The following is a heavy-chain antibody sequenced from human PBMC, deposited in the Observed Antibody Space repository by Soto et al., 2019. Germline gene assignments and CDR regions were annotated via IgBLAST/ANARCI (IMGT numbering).Heavy chain of an antibody. Sequence: LRLCFAASGFTFSNAWMSWVRQAPGKGLEWVGRIKSKTDGGTTDYAAPVKGRFTISRDDSKNTLYLQMNSLKTEDTAVYYCTTAIGWVRGVSDYWGQGTLVTVSS. CDR3: TTAIGWVRGVSDY. CDR2: IKSKTDGGTT. V-gene: IGHV3-15*01. CDR1: GFTFSNAW. J-gene: IGHJ4*02. D-gene: IGHD3-10*01.